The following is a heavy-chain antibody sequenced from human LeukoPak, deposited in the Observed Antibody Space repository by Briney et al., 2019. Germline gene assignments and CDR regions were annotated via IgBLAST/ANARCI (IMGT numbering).Heavy chain of an antibody. V-gene: IGHV4-30-2*01. CDR2: IYHSGST. Sequence: SETLSLTCAVSGGSISSGGYSWSWIRQPGGKGLEWIGYIYHSGSTFYNPSLKSRVTISVDGSKNQFSLRLTSVTAADTAVYYCARAPPFGGADAFDIWGQGTMVTVSS. D-gene: IGHD3-10*01. J-gene: IGHJ3*02. CDR1: GGSISSGGYS. CDR3: ARAPPFGGADAFDI.